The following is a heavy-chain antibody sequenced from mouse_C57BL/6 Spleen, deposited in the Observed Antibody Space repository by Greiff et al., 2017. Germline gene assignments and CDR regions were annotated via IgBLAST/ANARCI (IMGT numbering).Heavy chain of an antibody. CDR2: ISSGSSTI. CDR1: GFTFSDYG. J-gene: IGHJ4*01. Sequence: EVQLVESGGGLVKPGGSLKLSCAASGFTFSDYGMHWVRQAPETGLEWVAYISSGSSTIYYADPVKGRFTISRDNATNTLFLQMTSLRSEDTAMYYCARRSLLRNAMDYWGQGTSVTVSS. D-gene: IGHD1-1*01. V-gene: IGHV5-17*01. CDR3: ARRSLLRNAMDY.